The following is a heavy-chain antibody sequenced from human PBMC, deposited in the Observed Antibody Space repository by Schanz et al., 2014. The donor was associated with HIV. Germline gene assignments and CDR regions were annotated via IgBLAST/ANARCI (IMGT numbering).Heavy chain of an antibody. Sequence: QLLESGGGLVQPGGSLRLSCAASGFSLNRYSVNWVRQTPGKGLEWISYISSSGSTRHYADSMKGRFTISRDNAKNCVYLQMNSLRDEDTAVYYCARDSSLAVADHWYLDLWGRGTLVTVSS. D-gene: IGHD6-19*01. CDR1: GFSLNRYS. CDR3: ARDSSLAVADHWYLDL. J-gene: IGHJ2*01. V-gene: IGHV3-48*02. CDR2: ISSSGSTR.